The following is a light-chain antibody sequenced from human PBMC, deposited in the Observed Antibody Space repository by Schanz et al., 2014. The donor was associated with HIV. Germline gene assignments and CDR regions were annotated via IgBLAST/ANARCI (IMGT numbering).Light chain of an antibody. CDR2: DVS. Sequence: QSALTQPRSVSGSPGQSVTISCTGTSSDVGGYNYVSWYQEHPGKALKLMIYDVSKRPSGVPDRFSGSKSGNTASLTISGLQAEDEADYYCAAWDDSLSSVIFGGGTKLTVL. V-gene: IGLV2-11*01. CDR3: AAWDDSLSSVI. CDR1: SSDVGGYNY. J-gene: IGLJ2*01.